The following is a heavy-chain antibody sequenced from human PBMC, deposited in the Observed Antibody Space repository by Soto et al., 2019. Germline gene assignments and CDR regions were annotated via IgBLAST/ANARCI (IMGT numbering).Heavy chain of an antibody. Sequence: GASVKVSCKASGYTFTSYGISWVRQAPGQGLEWMGWISAYNGNTNYAQKLQGRVTMTTDTSTSTAYMELRSLRSDDTAVYYCARFASTIFGPGSTLDYWGQGTLVTVSS. CDR1: GYTFTSYG. J-gene: IGHJ4*02. CDR3: ARFASTIFGPGSTLDY. V-gene: IGHV1-18*01. CDR2: ISAYNGNT. D-gene: IGHD3-3*01.